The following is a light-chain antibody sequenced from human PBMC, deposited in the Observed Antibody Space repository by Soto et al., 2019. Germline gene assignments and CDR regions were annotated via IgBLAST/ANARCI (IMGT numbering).Light chain of an antibody. CDR2: EVT. Sequence: QSVLTQPASVSGSPGQSITIPCTGTSSDIGSHDYVSWYQHHPGKAPKLIIYEVTNRPSGVSDRFSGSKSGNTASLTISRLQAEDEADYHCTSYTINTALVFGTGTKVTVL. CDR3: TSYTINTALV. J-gene: IGLJ1*01. CDR1: SSDIGSHDY. V-gene: IGLV2-14*01.